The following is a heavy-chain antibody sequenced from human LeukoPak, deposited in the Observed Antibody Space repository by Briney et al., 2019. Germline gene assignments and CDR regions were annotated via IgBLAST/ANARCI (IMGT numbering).Heavy chain of an antibody. J-gene: IGHJ4*02. CDR3: ARGLYGSGSYGIDY. CDR2: MNPNSGNT. CDR1: GYTFTSYD. V-gene: IGHV1-8*01. D-gene: IGHD3-10*01. Sequence: ASVKVSCKASGYTFTSYDINWVRQATGQGLEWMGWMNPNSGNTGYAQKFQGRVTMTRNTSISTAYMELSSLRSEDTAVYYCARGLYGSGSYGIDYWGQGTLVTVSS.